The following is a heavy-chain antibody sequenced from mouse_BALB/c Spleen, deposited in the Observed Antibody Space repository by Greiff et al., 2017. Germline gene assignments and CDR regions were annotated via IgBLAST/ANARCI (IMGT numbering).Heavy chain of an antibody. Sequence: EVKLVESGAELVRPGALVKLSCKASGFNIKDYYMHWVKQRPEQGLEWIGWIDPENGNTIYDPKFQGKASITADTSSNTAYLQLSSLTSEDTAVYYCAREVTTSHYFDYWGQGTTLTVSS. J-gene: IGHJ2*01. D-gene: IGHD2-3*01. V-gene: IGHV14-1*02. CDR1: GFNIKDYY. CDR2: IDPENGNT. CDR3: AREVTTSHYFDY.